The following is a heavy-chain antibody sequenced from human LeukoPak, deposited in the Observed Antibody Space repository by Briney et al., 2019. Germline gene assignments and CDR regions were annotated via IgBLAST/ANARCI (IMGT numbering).Heavy chain of an antibody. CDR3: ARERTGVKKVGYFDY. CDR2: INPNSGGT. D-gene: IGHD1-14*01. CDR1: GYTFTGYY. Sequence: ASVKVSCKASGYTFTGYYMHWVRHAPGQGLEWMGWINPNSGGTNYAQKFQGRVTMTRDTSISTAYMELSRLRSDDTAVYYCARERTGVKKVGYFDYWGQGTLVTVSS. J-gene: IGHJ4*02. V-gene: IGHV1-2*02.